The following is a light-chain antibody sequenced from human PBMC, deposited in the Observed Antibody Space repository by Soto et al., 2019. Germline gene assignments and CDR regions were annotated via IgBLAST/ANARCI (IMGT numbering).Light chain of an antibody. V-gene: IGKV1-39*01. CDR2: AAS. CDR3: PQSYNTPRT. J-gene: IGKJ1*01. CDR1: QTIANY. Sequence: DIQMTQAPSSLPASVGDRVTITCRASQTIANYLNWYQQRPGKAPNLLISAASTLQSGVPSRFSGSRSGTDFTLTITSLQPEDFATYYCPQSYNTPRTFGQGTKVEIK.